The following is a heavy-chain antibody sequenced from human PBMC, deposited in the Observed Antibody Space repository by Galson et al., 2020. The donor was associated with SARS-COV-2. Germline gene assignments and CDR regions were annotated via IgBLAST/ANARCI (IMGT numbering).Heavy chain of an antibody. CDR2: INPNSGGP. J-gene: IGHJ6*03. CDR1: QYMYTDYY. Sequence: ASVKVSCKASQYMYTDYYMHWVRQAPGQGLEWVGWINPNSGGPNYAQKFQGRVTMTRDTSISTAYMELSRLRSDDTAVYYCARDSKYHLYYYYYLDVWGKGTTVTVSS. D-gene: IGHD2-2*01. V-gene: IGHV1-2*02. CDR3: ARDSKYHLYYYYYLDV.